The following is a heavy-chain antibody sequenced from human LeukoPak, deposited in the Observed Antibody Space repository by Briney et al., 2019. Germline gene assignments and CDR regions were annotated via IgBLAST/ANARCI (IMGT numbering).Heavy chain of an antibody. J-gene: IGHJ4*02. Sequence: GGSLRLSCAASGFTFSSDWMSWVRQAPGKGLEWAGRIKSKTDGGTTDYAAPVKGRFTISRDDSKNTLYLQMNSLKTEDTAVYYCTTPSVRYSRGGSCYSADYWGQGTLVTVSS. CDR1: GFTFSSDW. CDR3: TTPSVRYSRGGSCYSADY. D-gene: IGHD2-15*01. V-gene: IGHV3-15*01. CDR2: IKSKTDGGTT.